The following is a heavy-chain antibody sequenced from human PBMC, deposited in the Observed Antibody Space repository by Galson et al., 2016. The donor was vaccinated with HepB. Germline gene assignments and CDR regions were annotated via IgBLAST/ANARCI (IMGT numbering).Heavy chain of an antibody. J-gene: IGHJ4*02. Sequence: SLRLSCAASGFNFDTSELNWVRQAPGKGLEWLAHISRSGSQVYYADSLKGRLTISRDNAKNLVYLQMDSLRAEDTAMYYCTKSSFDWLFLFDSWGQGTLVSVSS. CDR2: ISRSGSQV. CDR3: TKSSFDWLFLFDS. V-gene: IGHV3-48*03. CDR1: GFNFDTSE. D-gene: IGHD3-9*01.